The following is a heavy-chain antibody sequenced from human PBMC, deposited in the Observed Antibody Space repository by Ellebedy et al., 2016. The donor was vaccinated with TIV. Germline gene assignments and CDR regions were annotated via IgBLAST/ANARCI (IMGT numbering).Heavy chain of an antibody. D-gene: IGHD3-22*01. Sequence: GESLKISCAASGFTFSSYEMNWFRQAPGKGLDWISYISSSGNTIYYADSVKGRFTISRDNAKNSLYLQMNSLRAEDTAVYYCARDIHYYDSSGYYFWFDPWGQGTLVTVSS. CDR3: ARDIHYYDSSGYYFWFDP. CDR2: ISSSGNTI. CDR1: GFTFSSYE. V-gene: IGHV3-48*03. J-gene: IGHJ5*02.